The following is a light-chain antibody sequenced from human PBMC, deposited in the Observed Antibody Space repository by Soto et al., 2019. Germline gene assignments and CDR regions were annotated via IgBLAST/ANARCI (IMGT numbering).Light chain of an antibody. CDR1: QSVRSN. J-gene: IGKJ4*01. CDR3: QQYTNWPLT. Sequence: EIVLTQSPGTLSLSPGERATLSCRASQSVRSNLAWYQQKPGQTPRLLVYGASTRATGIPARFSGSGSGTEFTLTISSLQSEDFAVYYCQQYTNWPLTFGGGTKVDIK. V-gene: IGKV3-15*01. CDR2: GAS.